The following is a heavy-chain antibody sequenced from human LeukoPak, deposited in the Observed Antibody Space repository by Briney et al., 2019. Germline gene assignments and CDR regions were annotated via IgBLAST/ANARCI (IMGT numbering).Heavy chain of an antibody. CDR2: ISGGGGST. CDR1: GFTFSSYA. D-gene: IGHD2-2*01. Sequence: GGSLRLSCAASGFTFSSYAMSWVRQAPGKGLEWVSAISGGGGSTYYADSVKGRFSISRDNSKNTLYLQMNSLRAEDMAVYYCSSTSLAWAGFDYWGQGTLVTVSS. CDR3: SSTSLAWAGFDY. J-gene: IGHJ4*02. V-gene: IGHV3-23*01.